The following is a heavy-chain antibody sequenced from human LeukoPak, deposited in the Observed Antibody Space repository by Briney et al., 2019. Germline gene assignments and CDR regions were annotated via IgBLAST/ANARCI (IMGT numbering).Heavy chain of an antibody. Sequence: SETLSLTCAVYGGSFSGYYWSWIRQPPGKGLEWIGEINHSGSTNYNPSLKSRVTISVDTSKNQFSLKLSSVTAADTAVYYCASGDYYDSSGLFGYWGQGTLVTVSS. V-gene: IGHV4-34*01. J-gene: IGHJ4*02. CDR3: ASGDYYDSSGLFGY. CDR2: INHSGST. CDR1: GGSFSGYY. D-gene: IGHD3-22*01.